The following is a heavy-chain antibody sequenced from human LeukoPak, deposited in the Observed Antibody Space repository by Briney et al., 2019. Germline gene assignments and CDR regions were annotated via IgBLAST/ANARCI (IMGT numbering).Heavy chain of an antibody. CDR2: INHSGST. CDR1: GGSFSGYY. J-gene: IGHJ4*02. V-gene: IGHV4-34*01. Sequence: SETLSLTCAVYGGSFSGYYWSWIRQPPGKGLEWIGEINHSGSTNYNPSLKSRVTKSVDTSKNQFSLKLSSVTAADTAVYYCARGSSVELFDYWGQGTLVTVSS. D-gene: IGHD1-26*01. CDR3: ARGSSVELFDY.